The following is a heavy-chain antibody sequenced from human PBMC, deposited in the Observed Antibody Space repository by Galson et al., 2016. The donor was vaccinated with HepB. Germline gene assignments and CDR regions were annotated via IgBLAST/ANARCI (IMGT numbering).Heavy chain of an antibody. J-gene: IGHJ4*02. D-gene: IGHD6-13*01. CDR1: GFTFSSYG. CDR3: ARERGIAAAATLDY. CDR2: IWYDGSNK. V-gene: IGHV3-33*01. Sequence: SLRLSCAASGFTFSSYGMHWVRQAPGKGLDWVAVIWYDGSNKYYADSVKGRFTISRDNSKNTLYLQMNSLRAEDTAVYYCARERGIAAAATLDYWGQGTLVTASS.